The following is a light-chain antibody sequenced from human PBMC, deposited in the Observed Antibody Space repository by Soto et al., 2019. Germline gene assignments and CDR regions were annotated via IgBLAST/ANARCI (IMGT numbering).Light chain of an antibody. J-gene: IGKJ1*01. CDR2: DAS. CDR1: QSISSW. Sequence: DIPMTQSPSTLSASVGDRVTITCRASQSISSWLAWYQQKPGKAPKLLIYDASSLESGVPSRFSGSGSATEFTLTIRSLQPDDFATYYCQQYNNYWTFGQGTRVEI. CDR3: QQYNNYWT. V-gene: IGKV1-5*01.